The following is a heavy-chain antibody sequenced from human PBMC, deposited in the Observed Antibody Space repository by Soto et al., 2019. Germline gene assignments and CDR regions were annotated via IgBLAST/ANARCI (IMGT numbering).Heavy chain of an antibody. CDR3: ARASAFFRGLRSLSFDY. Sequence: PSETLSLTCTVSGGSISSGDYYWSWIRQPPGKGLEWIGYIYYSGSTYYNPSLKSRVTISVDTSKNQFSLKLSSVTAADTAVYYCARASAFFRGLRSLSFDYWGQGTLVTVSS. V-gene: IGHV4-30-4*01. CDR1: GGSISSGDYY. J-gene: IGHJ4*02. CDR2: IYYSGST. D-gene: IGHD5-12*01.